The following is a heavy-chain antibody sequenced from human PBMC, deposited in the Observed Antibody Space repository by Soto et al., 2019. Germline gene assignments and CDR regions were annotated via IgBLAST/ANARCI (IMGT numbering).Heavy chain of an antibody. V-gene: IGHV4-59*12. CDR3: ARELGWFDP. CDR2: IYYSGST. Sequence: SETLSLTCTVSGGSISSYYWSWIRQPPGKGLEWIGYIYYSGSTNYNPSLKGRVTISVDKSKNQFSLKLSSVTAADTAVYYCARELGWFDPWGQGTLVTVSS. J-gene: IGHJ5*02. CDR1: GGSISSYY. D-gene: IGHD7-27*01.